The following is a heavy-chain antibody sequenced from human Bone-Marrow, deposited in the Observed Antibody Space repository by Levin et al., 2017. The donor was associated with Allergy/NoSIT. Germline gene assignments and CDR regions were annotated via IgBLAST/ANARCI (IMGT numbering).Heavy chain of an antibody. CDR3: TTDLIIVGAIITDY. Sequence: KTGGSLRLSCAASGFTFSNAWMNWVRQAPGKGLEWVGRIKSKTDGGTTDYAAPVKGRFTISRDDSKNTLYLQMNSLKTEDTAVYYCTTDLIIVGAIITDYWGQGTLVTVSS. V-gene: IGHV3-15*07. J-gene: IGHJ4*02. CDR2: IKSKTDGGTT. D-gene: IGHD1-26*01. CDR1: GFTFSNAW.